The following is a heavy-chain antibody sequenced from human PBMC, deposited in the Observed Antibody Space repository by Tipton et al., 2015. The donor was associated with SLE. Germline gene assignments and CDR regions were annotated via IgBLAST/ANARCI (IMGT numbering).Heavy chain of an antibody. CDR1: GGSFSGYY. CDR2: INHSGYT. Sequence: TLSLTCAVYGGSFSGYYWNWIRQPPGKGLEWIGEINHSGYTNYNPSLKSRVTISVDTSKNQFSLKLTSVTAADTAVYYCAVGPANWMSFDYWGQGTLVTVSS. CDR3: AVGPANWMSFDY. V-gene: IGHV4-34*01. J-gene: IGHJ4*02. D-gene: IGHD1-20*01.